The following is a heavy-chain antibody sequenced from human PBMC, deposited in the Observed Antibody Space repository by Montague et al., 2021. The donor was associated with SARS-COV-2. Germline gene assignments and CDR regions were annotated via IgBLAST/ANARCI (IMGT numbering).Heavy chain of an antibody. CDR2: IYYSGST. D-gene: IGHD3-10*01. Sequence: SETLSLTCSVSGGSITSSSYYWGWIRQSPDKGLEWIGNIYYSGSTYYNPSLKSRVTISVDTSKYQFSLKLSSVTAADTAVYYCVSLWKYGSGSHYAPWDYCKYGVDVWGQGTTVTVSS. V-gene: IGHV4-39*01. CDR1: GGSITSSSYY. J-gene: IGHJ6*02. CDR3: VSLWKYGSGSHYAPWDYCKYGVDV.